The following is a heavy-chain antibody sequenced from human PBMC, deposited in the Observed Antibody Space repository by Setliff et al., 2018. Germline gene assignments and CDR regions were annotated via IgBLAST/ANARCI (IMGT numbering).Heavy chain of an antibody. Sequence: PGGSLRLSCATSGFTFSTSAMHWLRQSPDNRLEWLAYIHYGGGHIQYADSVKGRFTISRDNAKNSLYLQMNSLRAEDTAVYYCARVLPVPDYGGNSDPFDYWGQGTLVTVSS. D-gene: IGHD4-17*01. J-gene: IGHJ4*02. V-gene: IGHV3-30*02. CDR1: GFTFSTSA. CDR2: IHYGGGHI. CDR3: ARVLPVPDYGGNSDPFDY.